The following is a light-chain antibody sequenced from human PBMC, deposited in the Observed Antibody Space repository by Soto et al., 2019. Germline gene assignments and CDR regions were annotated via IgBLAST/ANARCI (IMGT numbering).Light chain of an antibody. Sequence: EIVLTQSPGTLSLSPGERATLSCRASQSVSSYLAWYQQKPGQAPRLLIYDASSRAAGIPDRVSGSWSGTDFTLTISRLEPDDFAVYYCQQYRSSPPLTFGGGTKGAIK. J-gene: IGKJ4*01. CDR2: DAS. CDR1: QSVSSY. CDR3: QQYRSSPPLT. V-gene: IGKV3-20*01.